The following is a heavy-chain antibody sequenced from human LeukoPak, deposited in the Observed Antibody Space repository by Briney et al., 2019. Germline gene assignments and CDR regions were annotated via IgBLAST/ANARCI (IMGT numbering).Heavy chain of an antibody. CDR2: INHSGST. CDR3: GYSGYGETDYFDY. V-gene: IGHV4-34*01. J-gene: IGHJ4*02. D-gene: IGHD5-12*01. Sequence: SETLSLTCAVYGGSFSGYYWSWIRQPPGKGLEWIGEINHSGSTNYNPSLKSRVTISVDTSKNQFSLKLSSVTAADTAVYYCGYSGYGETDYFDYWGQGTLVTVSS. CDR1: GGSFSGYY.